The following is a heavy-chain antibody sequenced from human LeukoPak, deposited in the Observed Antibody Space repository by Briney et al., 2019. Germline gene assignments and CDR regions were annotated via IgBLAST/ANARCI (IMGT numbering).Heavy chain of an antibody. CDR2: IYYSGST. V-gene: IGHV4-59*01. D-gene: IGHD2-15*01. CDR3: ARDIQYVRLLPGAFDI. J-gene: IGHJ3*02. CDR1: GGSISSYY. Sequence: PSETLSLTCTVSGGSISSYYWSWIRQPPGKGLEWIGYIYYSGSTNYNPSLKSRVTISVDTSKNQFSLKLSSVTAADTAVYYCARDIQYVRLLPGAFDIWGKGTMVTVSS.